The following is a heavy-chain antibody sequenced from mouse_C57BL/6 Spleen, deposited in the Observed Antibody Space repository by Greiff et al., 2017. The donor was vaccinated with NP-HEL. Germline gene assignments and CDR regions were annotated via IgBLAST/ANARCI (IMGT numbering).Heavy chain of an antibody. Sequence: VQLKQSGAELVRPGASVKLSCTASGFNIKDYYMHWVKQRPEQGLEWIGRIDPEDGDTEYAPKFQGKATMTADTSSNTAYLQLSSLTSEDTAVYYCTTLLYGSSRDFDVWGTGTTVTVSS. J-gene: IGHJ1*03. CDR2: IDPEDGDT. D-gene: IGHD1-1*01. V-gene: IGHV14-1*01. CDR1: GFNIKDYY. CDR3: TTLLYGSSRDFDV.